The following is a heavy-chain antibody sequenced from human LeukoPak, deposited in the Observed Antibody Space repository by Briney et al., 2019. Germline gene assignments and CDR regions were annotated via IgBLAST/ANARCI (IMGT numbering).Heavy chain of an antibody. CDR2: IYHSGST. V-gene: IGHV4-30-2*01. D-gene: IGHD2-15*01. CDR1: GGSISSGGYS. J-gene: IGHJ5*02. Sequence: SQTLSLTCAVSGGSISSGGYSWSWIRQPPGKGLEWIGYIYHSGSTYYNPSLKSRVTISVDRSRNQFSLKLSSVTAADTAVYYCARGLGCSGGSCYSNSNWFDPWGQGTLVTVSS. CDR3: ARGLGCSGGSCYSNSNWFDP.